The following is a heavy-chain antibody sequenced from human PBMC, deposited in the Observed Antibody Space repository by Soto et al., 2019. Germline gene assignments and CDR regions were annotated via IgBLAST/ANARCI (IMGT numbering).Heavy chain of an antibody. CDR1: GDFLTTYY. CDR3: ARSPQYSSGWNGGFDY. CDR2: IFYGGHT. V-gene: IGHV4-59*01. Sequence: TSETLSLTCDVSGDFLTTYYWSWIRQSPGKGLEWIGYIFYGGHTNYNPSLRGRATISVDTSKNQFSLKLSSVTAADTAVYYCARSPQYSSGWNGGFDYWGQGTLVTVSS. D-gene: IGHD6-19*01. J-gene: IGHJ4*02.